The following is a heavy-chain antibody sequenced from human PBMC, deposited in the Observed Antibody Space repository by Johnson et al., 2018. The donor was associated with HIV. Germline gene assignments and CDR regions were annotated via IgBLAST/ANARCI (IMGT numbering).Heavy chain of an antibody. V-gene: IGHV3-48*04. D-gene: IGHD3-10*01. J-gene: IGHJ3*02. CDR3: ARASYYYGSADI. Sequence: VQLVESGGGVVQPGRSLRLSCAASGFTFSSYAMHWVRQAPGKGLEWVSYISGSGTNIYYADSVKGRFTISRDNAKKSLFLQMNSLRAEDTAVYYCARASYYYGSADIWGQGTMVTVSS. CDR2: ISGSGTNI. CDR1: GFTFSSYA.